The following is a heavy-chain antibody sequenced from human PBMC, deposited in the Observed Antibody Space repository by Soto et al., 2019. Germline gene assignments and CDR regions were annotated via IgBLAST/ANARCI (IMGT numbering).Heavy chain of an antibody. CDR3: ARGLSYGRSHYYYYGMDV. J-gene: IGHJ6*02. CDR2: IIPVFGTP. V-gene: IGHV1-69*12. D-gene: IGHD5-18*01. CDR1: GGTFSSYV. Sequence: QVQLVQSGAEVKEPGSSVKVSCKASGGTFSSYVISWVRQAPGQGLEWMGGIIPVFGTPNYAQKFQGRVTITADEFTTTAYMELRSLTSEDTAVYYCARGLSYGRSHYYYYGMDVWGQGTTVTVSS.